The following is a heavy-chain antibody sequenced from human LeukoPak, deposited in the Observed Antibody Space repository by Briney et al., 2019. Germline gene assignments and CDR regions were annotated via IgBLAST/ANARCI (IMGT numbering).Heavy chain of an antibody. CDR3: ARDRGMYYYDSSGSDFDY. D-gene: IGHD3-22*01. CDR2: IIPILGIA. Sequence: SVKVSCKASGGTFSSYAISWVRQAPGQGLEWMGRIIPILGIANYAQKFQGRVTITADKSTSTAYMELSSLRSEDTAAYYCARDRGMYYYDSSGSDFDYWGQGTLVTVSS. CDR1: GGTFSSYA. V-gene: IGHV1-69*04. J-gene: IGHJ4*02.